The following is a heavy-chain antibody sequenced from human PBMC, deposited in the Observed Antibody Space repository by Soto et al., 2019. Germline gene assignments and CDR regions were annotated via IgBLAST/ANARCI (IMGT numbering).Heavy chain of an antibody. CDR1: GGSFSGYY. CDR3: ARGRYYDFWSGGYGMDV. D-gene: IGHD3-3*01. Sequence: SETLSLTCAVYGGSFSGYYWGWIRQPPGKGLEWIGEINHSGSTNYNPSLKSRVTISVDTSKNQFSLKLSSVTAADTAVYYCARGRYYDFWSGGYGMDVWGQGTTVTVSS. V-gene: IGHV4-34*01. J-gene: IGHJ6*02. CDR2: INHSGST.